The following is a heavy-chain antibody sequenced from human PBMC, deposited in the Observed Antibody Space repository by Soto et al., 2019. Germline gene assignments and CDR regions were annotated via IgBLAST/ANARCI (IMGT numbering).Heavy chain of an antibody. Sequence: SETLSLTCTVSGCSISSYYWSWIRQPPGKGLGWIGYIYYSGSTNYNPSLKSRVTISVDTSKNQFSLKLSSVTAADTAVYYCARHLTAAAGTLTNWFDPWGQGTLVT. CDR3: ARHLTAAAGTLTNWFDP. J-gene: IGHJ5*02. CDR1: GCSISSYY. D-gene: IGHD6-13*01. V-gene: IGHV4-59*08. CDR2: IYYSGST.